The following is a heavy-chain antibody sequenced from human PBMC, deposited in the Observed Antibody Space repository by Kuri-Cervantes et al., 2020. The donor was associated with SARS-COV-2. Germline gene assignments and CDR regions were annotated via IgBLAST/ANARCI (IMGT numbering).Heavy chain of an antibody. Sequence: ESLKISCAVYGGSFSGYYWSWIRQLPGKGLEWIGEINHSGSTNYNPSLKSRVTISVDTSKNQFSLKLSSVTAADTAVYYCAGGYYYDSSGPVLRYYFDYWGQGTLATVSS. J-gene: IGHJ4*02. CDR2: INHSGST. CDR1: GGSFSGYY. V-gene: IGHV4-34*01. CDR3: AGGYYYDSSGPVLRYYFDY. D-gene: IGHD3-22*01.